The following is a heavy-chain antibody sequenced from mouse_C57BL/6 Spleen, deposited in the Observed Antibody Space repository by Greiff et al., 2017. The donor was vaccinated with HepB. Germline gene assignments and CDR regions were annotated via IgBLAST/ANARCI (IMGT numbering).Heavy chain of an antibody. Sequence: VQLQQSGAELVRPGTSVKVSCKASGYAFTNYLIEWVKQRPGQGLEWIGVINPGSGGTNYNEKFKGKATLTADKSSSTAYIQLSSLTSEDSAVYFCARSEDYFDYWGQGTTLTVSS. CDR3: ARSEDYFDY. J-gene: IGHJ2*01. V-gene: IGHV1-54*01. CDR1: GYAFTNYL. CDR2: INPGSGGT.